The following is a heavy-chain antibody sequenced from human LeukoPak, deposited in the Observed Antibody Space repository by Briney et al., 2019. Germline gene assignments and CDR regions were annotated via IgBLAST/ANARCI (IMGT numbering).Heavy chain of an antibody. J-gene: IGHJ4*02. D-gene: IGHD5-18*01. CDR2: VSTYNGNT. V-gene: IGHV1-18*04. Sequence: ASVTVSCKASGYTFNTFTTYGISWVRQAPGQGLEWMGWVSTYNGNTNYVPKYQGRVTMTTDTSTSTAYMELRSLRSDDTAVYYCARDVDTATDQINDYWGQGTLVTVSS. CDR1: GYTFNTFTTYG. CDR3: ARDVDTATDQINDY.